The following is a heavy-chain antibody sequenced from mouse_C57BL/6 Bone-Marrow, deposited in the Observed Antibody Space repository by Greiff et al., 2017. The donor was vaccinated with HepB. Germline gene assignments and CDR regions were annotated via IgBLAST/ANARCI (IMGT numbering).Heavy chain of an antibody. CDR3: ARQELGITTYLDY. CDR2: ISSGGSYT. D-gene: IGHD1-2*01. V-gene: IGHV5-6*01. Sequence: EVQGVESGGDLVKPGGSLKLSCAASGFTFSSYGMSWVRQTPDKRLEWVATISSGGSYTYYPDSVKGRFTISRDNAKNTLYLQMSSLKSEDTAMYYCARQELGITTYLDYWGQGTTLTVSS. CDR1: GFTFSSYG. J-gene: IGHJ2*01.